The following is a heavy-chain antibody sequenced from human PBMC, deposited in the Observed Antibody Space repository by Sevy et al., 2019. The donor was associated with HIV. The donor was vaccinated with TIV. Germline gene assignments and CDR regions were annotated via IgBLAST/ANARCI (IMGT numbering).Heavy chain of an antibody. J-gene: IGHJ6*02. V-gene: IGHV3-7*03. CDR2: KKRDGSER. D-gene: IGHD4-4*01. CDR1: GFTFTNYW. CDR3: ARDCNSKTCLWGLDV. Sequence: GGSLRLSCEASGFTFTNYWMTWVRQAPGKGLEWVANKKRDGSERYYVDSVKGRFTISRDNAKTSLYRQMNSLRVEDTAIYFCARDCNSKTCLWGLDVWGQGTTVTVSS.